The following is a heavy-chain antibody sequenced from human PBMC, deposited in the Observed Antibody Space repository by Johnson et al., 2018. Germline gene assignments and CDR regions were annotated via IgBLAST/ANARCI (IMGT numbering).Heavy chain of an antibody. CDR2: INPSGGST. V-gene: IGHV1-46*01. Sequence: QVQLVESGAEVKKPGASVKVSCKASVYTFSSYAMHWVRQAPGQRLEWMGIINPSGGSTSYPQKFQGRVIMTRDTSTSTVYMDRSSLRSEDTAVYYCWGSGPDSDVDTVEYAFDIWGQGTMVTVS. CDR1: VYTFSSYA. D-gene: IGHD3-16*01. J-gene: IGHJ3*02. CDR3: WGSGPDSDVDTVEYAFDI.